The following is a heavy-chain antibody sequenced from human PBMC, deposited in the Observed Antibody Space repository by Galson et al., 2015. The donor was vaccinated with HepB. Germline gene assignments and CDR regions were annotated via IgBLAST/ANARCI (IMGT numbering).Heavy chain of an antibody. CDR3: ARDETGYSSGWGYYYYGMDV. D-gene: IGHD6-19*01. Sequence: SLRLSCAASGFTFSSYSMNWVRQAPGKGLEWVSSISSSSSYIYYADSVKGRFTISRDNAKNSLYLQMNSLRAEDTAVYYCARDETGYSSGWGYYYYGMDVWGQGTTVTVSS. CDR1: GFTFSSYS. V-gene: IGHV3-21*01. J-gene: IGHJ6*02. CDR2: ISSSSSYI.